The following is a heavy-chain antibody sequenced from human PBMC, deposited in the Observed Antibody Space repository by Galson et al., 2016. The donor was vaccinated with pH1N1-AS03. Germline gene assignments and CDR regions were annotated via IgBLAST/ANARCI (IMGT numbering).Heavy chain of an antibody. Sequence: SLRLSCAASGFTFSSHGMHWVRQTPGKGLEWVEVIWHDGSEKYYADSVKGRFTISRDNSKNTLYLQMNSLRAEDTAVYYCARDRHYYDYIWGTYRYDWYFDLWGRGTLVTVSS. J-gene: IGHJ2*01. D-gene: IGHD3-16*02. CDR1: GFTFSSHG. CDR3: ARDRHYYDYIWGTYRYDWYFDL. V-gene: IGHV3-33*01. CDR2: IWHDGSEK.